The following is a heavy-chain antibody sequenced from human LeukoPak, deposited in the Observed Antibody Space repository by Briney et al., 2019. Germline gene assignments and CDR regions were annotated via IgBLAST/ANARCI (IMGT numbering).Heavy chain of an antibody. CDR3: AKQEPISYYDSSGYLFDY. D-gene: IGHD3-22*01. CDR1: GVTFSSYG. V-gene: IGHV3-30*02. Sequence: GGSLRLSCAASGVTFSSYGMHWVRQAPGKGLEWVAFIRFDGSNKYYADSVKGRFTISRDNSKNTLYLQMNSLRAEDTAVYYCAKQEPISYYDSSGYLFDYWGQGTLVTVSS. CDR2: IRFDGSNK. J-gene: IGHJ4*02.